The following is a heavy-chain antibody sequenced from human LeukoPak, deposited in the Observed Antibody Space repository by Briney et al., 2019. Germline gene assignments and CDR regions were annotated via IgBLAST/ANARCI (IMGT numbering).Heavy chain of an antibody. Sequence: SETLSLTCAVYGGSFSGYYWSWIRQPPGKGLEWIGEINHSGSTNYNPSLKSRVTISVDTSKNQFSLKLSSVTAADTAVYYCARVGGSGYYHVFDYWGQGTLVTVSS. J-gene: IGHJ4*02. CDR2: INHSGST. CDR1: GGSFSGYY. D-gene: IGHD3-22*01. CDR3: ARVGGSGYYHVFDY. V-gene: IGHV4-34*09.